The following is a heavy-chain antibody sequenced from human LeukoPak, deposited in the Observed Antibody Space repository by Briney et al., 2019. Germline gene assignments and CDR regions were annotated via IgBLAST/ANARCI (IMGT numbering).Heavy chain of an antibody. CDR1: GYTFTGYY. V-gene: IGHV1-2*02. J-gene: IGHJ3*02. Sequence: ASVKVSCKASGYTFTGYYMHWVRQAPGQGLEWMGWINPNSGGTNHAQKFQGRVTMTSDTSINTAYMELSRLRSDDTALYYCARDRSREGFGIWGQGTMVTVSS. CDR2: INPNSGGT. D-gene: IGHD3-10*01. CDR3: ARDRSREGFGI.